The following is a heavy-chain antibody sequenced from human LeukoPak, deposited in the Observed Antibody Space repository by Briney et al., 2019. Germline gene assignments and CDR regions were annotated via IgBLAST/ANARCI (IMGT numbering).Heavy chain of an antibody. CDR3: ARDMVGLAANGNWFDP. Sequence: GASVKVSCKASGYTFTDYYMHWVRQAPGQGLEWMGWINPNSGGTDYAQKFQGRVTMTRDTSISTAYMELRTLRSDDTAVYYCARDMVGLAANGNWFDPWGQGTLVTVSS. CDR1: GYTFTDYY. V-gene: IGHV1-2*02. CDR2: INPNSGGT. D-gene: IGHD6-13*01. J-gene: IGHJ5*02.